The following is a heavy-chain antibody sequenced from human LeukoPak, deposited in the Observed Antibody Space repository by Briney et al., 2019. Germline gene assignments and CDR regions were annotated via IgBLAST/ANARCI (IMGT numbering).Heavy chain of an antibody. Sequence: GGSLRLSCAASGFTFSSYELNWVRQAPGKGLEWVAKIKQDGSEKYYVDSVKGRFTISRDNVKNSLFLQMNSLRAEDTAVYYCARDPRARFANYYMDVWGKGTTVTVSS. D-gene: IGHD3-16*01. CDR2: IKQDGSEK. CDR3: ARDPRARFANYYMDV. V-gene: IGHV3-7*01. CDR1: GFTFSSYE. J-gene: IGHJ6*03.